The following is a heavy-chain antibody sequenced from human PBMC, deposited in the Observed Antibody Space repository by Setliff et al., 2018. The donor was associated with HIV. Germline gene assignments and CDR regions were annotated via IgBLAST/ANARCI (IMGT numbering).Heavy chain of an antibody. CDR1: GGSISSSSYY. D-gene: IGHD1-1*01. V-gene: IGHV4-39*07. CDR2: IRHSGTT. Sequence: KPSETLSLTCNVSGGSISSSSYYWGWIRQPPGKGLEWIGHIRHSGTTYYNPSLKSRVTISVDTSKNQFSLELGSVTAADTALYYCARVREGPTSRRAFDIWGQGTMVTVSS. J-gene: IGHJ3*02. CDR3: ARVREGPTSRRAFDI.